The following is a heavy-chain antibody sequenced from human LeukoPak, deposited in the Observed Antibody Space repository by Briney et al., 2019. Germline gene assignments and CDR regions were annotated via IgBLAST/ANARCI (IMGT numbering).Heavy chain of an antibody. D-gene: IGHD6-13*01. CDR1: GYTFISYG. V-gene: IGHV1-18*01. CDR3: ARSDPLIAAAGTGFDY. CDR2: ISAYNGNT. Sequence: GASVKVSCKASGYTFISYGINWVRQAPGRGLEWMGWISAYNGNTNYAQKLQGRVTMTTDTSTSTAYMELRSLRSDDTAVYYCARSDPLIAAAGTGFDYWGQGTLVTVSS. J-gene: IGHJ4*02.